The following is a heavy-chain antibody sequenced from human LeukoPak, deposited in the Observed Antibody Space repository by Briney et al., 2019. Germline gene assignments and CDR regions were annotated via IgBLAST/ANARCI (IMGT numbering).Heavy chain of an antibody. V-gene: IGHV1-46*01. J-gene: IGHJ2*01. CDR2: INPSGGST. Sequence: ASVKVSCKASGYTFTSYYMHWVRQAPGQGLEWMGIINPSGGSTTYAQNFQGRVTMTRDTSTSTVYMELSSLRSEDTAVYYCARGSITMIVDGPFDLWGRGTLVTVSS. CDR1: GYTFTSYY. CDR3: ARGSITMIVDGPFDL. D-gene: IGHD3-22*01.